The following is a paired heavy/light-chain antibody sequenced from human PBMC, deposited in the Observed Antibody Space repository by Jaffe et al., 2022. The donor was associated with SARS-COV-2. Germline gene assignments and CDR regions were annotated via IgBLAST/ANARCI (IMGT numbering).Light chain of an antibody. CDR3: QQSHSTPRT. CDR1: QSISSY. CDR2: SAS. V-gene: IGKV1-39*01. Sequence: DIQMTQSPSSLSASVGDRVTITCRASQSISSYLNWYQQKPGKAPKLLIYSASSLQSGVPSRFSGSGSGTDFTLTISSLQREDFATYYCQQSHSTPRTFGQGTKVEI. J-gene: IGKJ1*01.
Heavy chain of an antibody. Sequence: QMQLQESGPGLVKPSETLSLTCTVSGGSTSSSSYYWGWIRQPPGKGLEWIGSIHNSGNTYNSPSLKSRVTISVDTSKNQFSLKLNSVTAADTAVYYCARRPTGWQSAFDIWGQGTMVTVSS. D-gene: IGHD6-19*01. V-gene: IGHV4-39*01. CDR1: GGSTSSSSYY. CDR2: IHNSGNT. CDR3: ARRPTGWQSAFDI. J-gene: IGHJ3*02.